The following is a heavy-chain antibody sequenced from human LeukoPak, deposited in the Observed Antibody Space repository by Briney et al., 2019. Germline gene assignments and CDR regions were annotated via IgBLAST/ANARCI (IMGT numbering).Heavy chain of an antibody. V-gene: IGHV3-43D*03. CDR3: ATAPYDSIGIFDY. CDR2: ISWDGDST. D-gene: IGHD3-22*01. CDR1: GFTFYDYA. Sequence: GGSLRLSCAASGFTFYDYAMHWVRQAPGKGVEGVSLISWDGDSTYYSDSVKGRFTISRDNNKNSLYLQMNSLRTEDTALYYCATAPYDSIGIFDYWGQGTLVTVSS. J-gene: IGHJ4*02.